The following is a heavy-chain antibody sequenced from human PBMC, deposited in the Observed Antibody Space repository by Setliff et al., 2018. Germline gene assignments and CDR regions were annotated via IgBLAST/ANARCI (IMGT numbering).Heavy chain of an antibody. CDR1: GFTFSTHN. D-gene: IGHD6-25*01. J-gene: IGHJ4*02. CDR2: LNNDGTTI. Sequence: GGSLRLSCAASGFTFSTHNMNWVRQAPGKGLEWVAYLNNDGTTIYYADSVRGRFTISRDNARDSLYLQMNSLRAEDTAVYYCVRDTTSGWMLTNWGQGTLVTVSS. CDR3: VRDTTSGWMLTN. V-gene: IGHV3-48*04.